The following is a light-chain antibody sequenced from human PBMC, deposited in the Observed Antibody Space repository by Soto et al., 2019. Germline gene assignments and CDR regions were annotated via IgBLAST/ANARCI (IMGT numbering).Light chain of an antibody. V-gene: IGLV2-14*03. CDR3: SSYTSSTTPVV. Sequence: QAVVTQPASVSGSPGQSISISCTGTSSDVGGYNFVSWYQRHPGKAPKLLIYDVSNRPSGVSNRFSGSKSGSTASLTISGLQAEDEADYYCSSYTSSTTPVVFGGGTKLTVL. CDR1: SSDVGGYNF. CDR2: DVS. J-gene: IGLJ2*01.